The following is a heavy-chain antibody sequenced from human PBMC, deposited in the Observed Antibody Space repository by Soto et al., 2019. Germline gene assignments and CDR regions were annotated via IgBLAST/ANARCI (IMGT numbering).Heavy chain of an antibody. D-gene: IGHD3-10*01. J-gene: IGHJ4*02. CDR2: ISYDGSNK. CDR3: VGGQYYFDY. CDR1: GFPFTTYG. Sequence: QVQLVESGGDVVQPGTSLRLSCAASGFPFTTYGMHWVREAPTKGLDWVAVISYDGSNKYYADSVRGRFTISRDNSKNTLYLQMNSLRPEDTALYYCVGGQYYFDYRGQGTLVTVSS. V-gene: IGHV3-30*03.